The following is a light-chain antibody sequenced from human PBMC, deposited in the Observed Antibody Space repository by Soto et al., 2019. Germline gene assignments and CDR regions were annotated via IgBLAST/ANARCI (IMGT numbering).Light chain of an antibody. J-gene: IGKJ1*01. V-gene: IGKV4-1*01. CDR1: QSIFYSSNNHSY. CDR3: QQYYSPPWT. Sequence: DIVMTQSPDSLAASLGERATISCKSSQSIFYSSNNHSYLAWYQQKSGQPPHLLIYWASTRESGVPDRFSGSGSGTDFTLTINRLQAEDVAVYYCQQYYSPPWTFGQGTTVEIK. CDR2: WAS.